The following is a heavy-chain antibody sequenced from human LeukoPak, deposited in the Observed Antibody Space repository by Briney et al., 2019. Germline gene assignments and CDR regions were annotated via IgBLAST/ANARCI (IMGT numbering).Heavy chain of an antibody. V-gene: IGHV3-20*04. CDR1: GFTFDDYG. CDR3: ARGFRNGPFDC. D-gene: IGHD2-8*01. CDR2: INRNGDST. Sequence: GGSLRLSCEASGFTFDDYGMSWVRQLPGKGLEWVSGINRNGDSTDYAGSVKGRFTISRDNAKNSHFLQMNSLRVEDTALYYCARGFRNGPFDCWGQGTLDTVSS. J-gene: IGHJ4*02.